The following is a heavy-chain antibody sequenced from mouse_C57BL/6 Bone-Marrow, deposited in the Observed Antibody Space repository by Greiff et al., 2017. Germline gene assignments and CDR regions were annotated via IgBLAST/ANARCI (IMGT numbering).Heavy chain of an antibody. CDR3: ARYDYDAAY. J-gene: IGHJ3*01. Sequence: DVKLVESGGGLVKPGGSLKLSCAASGFTFSSYAMSWVRQTPEKRLEWVATISDGGSYTYYPDNVKGRFTISRDNAKNNLYLQMSHLKSEDTAMYYCARYDYDAAYWGQGTLVTVSA. CDR2: ISDGGSYT. CDR1: GFTFSSYA. V-gene: IGHV5-4*03. D-gene: IGHD2-4*01.